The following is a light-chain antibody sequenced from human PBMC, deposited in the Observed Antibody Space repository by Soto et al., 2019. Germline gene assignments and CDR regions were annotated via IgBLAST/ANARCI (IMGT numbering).Light chain of an antibody. CDR1: QSVSSN. CDR3: QQDNNWPSRGT. CDR2: GAS. Sequence: EIVMTQSPATLSVSPGERATLSCRASQSVSSNLAWYQQKPGQAPRRLIYGASTRATGIPARFSGSGSGTEFALTISSLQSEDFAVYYCQQDNNWPSRGTFGQGTKVEIK. V-gene: IGKV3-15*01. J-gene: IGKJ1*01.